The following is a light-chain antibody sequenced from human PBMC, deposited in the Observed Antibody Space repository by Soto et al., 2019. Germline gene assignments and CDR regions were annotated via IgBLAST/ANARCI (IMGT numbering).Light chain of an antibody. J-gene: IGKJ4*01. V-gene: IGKV1-12*01. Sequence: DIPMTQSPSSVSASVGDRVTITCRASQDISYWLNWYQQKPGKAPNLLIFTTSNLQSGVPSRFSGSGSGTDFTLTISSLQPEDFATYYCQQAKNFPLTFGGGTRVEMK. CDR2: TTS. CDR1: QDISYW. CDR3: QQAKNFPLT.